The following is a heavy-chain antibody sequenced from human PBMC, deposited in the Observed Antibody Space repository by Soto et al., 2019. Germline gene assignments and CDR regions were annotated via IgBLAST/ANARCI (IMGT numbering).Heavy chain of an antibody. V-gene: IGHV3-48*01. CDR2: ISSSSSTI. CDR1: GFTFSSYS. J-gene: IGHJ6*02. D-gene: IGHD6-13*01. CDR3: ARVGSIRGYSSSWPRVYYYYYGMDV. Sequence: GGSLRLSCAASGFTFSSYSMNWVRQAPGKGLEWVSYISSSSSTIYYADSVKGRFTISRDNAKNSLYLQMNSLRAEDTAVYYCARVGSIRGYSSSWPRVYYYYYGMDVWGQGTTVTVSS.